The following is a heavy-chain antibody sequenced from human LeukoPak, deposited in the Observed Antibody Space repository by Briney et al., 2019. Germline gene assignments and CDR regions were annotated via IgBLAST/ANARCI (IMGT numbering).Heavy chain of an antibody. CDR3: AKDRPNYYGSNGHYYRRDGDY. Sequence: TGGSLRLSCAASGFTFSTYWMSWVRQAPGKGLEWVSSITSAGENTFYTGSVKGRFTISRDNSRNTLYLQMNSLRAEDTAIYYCAKDRPNYYGSNGHYYRRDGDYWGQGTLVTVSS. J-gene: IGHJ4*02. V-gene: IGHV3-23*01. CDR1: GFTFSTYW. D-gene: IGHD3-22*01. CDR2: ITSAGENT.